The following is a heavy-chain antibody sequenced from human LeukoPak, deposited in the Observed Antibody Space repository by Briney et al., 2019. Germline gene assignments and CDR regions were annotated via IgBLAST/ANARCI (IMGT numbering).Heavy chain of an antibody. CDR1: GYSFTSYW. D-gene: IGHD1-26*01. J-gene: IGHJ6*03. CDR3: ARVIVGATRYYYYYMDV. V-gene: IGHV5-51*01. CDR2: IYPGDSDT. Sequence: GESLKISCKGSGYSFTSYWIGWVRQMPGKGLEWMGIIYPGDSDTRYSPSFQDQVTISADKSISTAYLQWSSLKASDTAMYYCARVIVGATRYYYYYMDVWGKGTTVTVSS.